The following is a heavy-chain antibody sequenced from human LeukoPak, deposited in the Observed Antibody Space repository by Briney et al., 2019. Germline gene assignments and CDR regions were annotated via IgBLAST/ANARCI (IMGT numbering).Heavy chain of an antibody. CDR2: IYPGDSDT. CDR1: GYSFTSYW. J-gene: IGHJ4*02. D-gene: IGHD1-26*01. V-gene: IGHV5-51*01. CDR3: ARPARGSYYPWYFDY. Sequence: GESLKISCKGSGYSFTSYWIGWVRQMPGKGLEWMGIIYPGDSDTRYSPSFQGQVTISADKSISTAYLQWSSLKASDTAMYYCARPARGSYYPWYFDYWGQGTLVTVSS.